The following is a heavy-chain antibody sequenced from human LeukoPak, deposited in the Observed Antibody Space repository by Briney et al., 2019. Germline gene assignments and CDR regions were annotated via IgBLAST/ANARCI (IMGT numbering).Heavy chain of an antibody. V-gene: IGHV1-8*03. J-gene: IGHJ4*02. Sequence: GASVKVSCKASGYTFTSYDINWVRQATGQGLEWGGWMNPNSGNTGYAQKFQGRVTITRNTSISTAYMELSSLRSEDTAVYYCARGSSYYDILTGYGDYWGQGTLVTVSS. CDR1: GYTFTSYD. D-gene: IGHD3-9*01. CDR2: MNPNSGNT. CDR3: ARGSSYYDILTGYGDY.